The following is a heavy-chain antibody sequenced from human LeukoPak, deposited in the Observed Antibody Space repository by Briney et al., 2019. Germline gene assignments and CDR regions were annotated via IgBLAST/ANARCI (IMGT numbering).Heavy chain of an antibody. CDR2: IYHSGST. D-gene: IGHD6-19*01. CDR3: AILMPLYSSGWYGGGYYYGMDV. V-gene: IGHV4-59*12. Sequence: SETLSLTCTVSGGSISSYYWSWIRQPPGKGLEWIGEIYHSGSTNYNPSLKSRVTISVDKSKNQFSLKLSSVTAADTAVYYCAILMPLYSSGWYGGGYYYGMDVWGQGTTVTVSS. CDR1: GGSISSYY. J-gene: IGHJ6*02.